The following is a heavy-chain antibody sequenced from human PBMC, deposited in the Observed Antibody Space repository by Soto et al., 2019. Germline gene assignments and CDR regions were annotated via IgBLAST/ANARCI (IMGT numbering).Heavy chain of an antibody. D-gene: IGHD3-9*01. V-gene: IGHV1-69*13. Sequence: SSVKVSCKASGRTFSSYAISWVRQAPGQGLEWMGGIIPIFGTANYAQKFQGRVTITADEPTSTAYMALSSLRSEDTAVYYCARDPKYYDILTGYYGSYYFDYWGQGTMVTVSS. J-gene: IGHJ4*02. CDR2: IIPIFGTA. CDR3: ARDPKYYDILTGYYGSYYFDY. CDR1: GRTFSSYA.